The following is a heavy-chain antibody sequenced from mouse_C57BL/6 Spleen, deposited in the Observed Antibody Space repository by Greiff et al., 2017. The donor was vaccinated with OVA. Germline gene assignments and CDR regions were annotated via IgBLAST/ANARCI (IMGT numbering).Heavy chain of an antibody. J-gene: IGHJ1*03. D-gene: IGHD3-3*01. CDR1: GYTFTDYE. CDR3: TRWGLPDWYFDV. Sequence: QVQLQQSGAELVRPGASVTLSCKASGYTFTDYEMHWVKQTPVHGLEWIGAIDPETGGTAYNQKFKGKAILTADKSSSTAYMELRSLTSEDSAVYYCTRWGLPDWYFDVWGTGTTVTVSS. V-gene: IGHV1-15*01. CDR2: IDPETGGT.